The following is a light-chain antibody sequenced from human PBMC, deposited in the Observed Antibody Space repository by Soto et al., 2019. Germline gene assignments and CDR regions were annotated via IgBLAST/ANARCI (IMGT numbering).Light chain of an antibody. CDR1: QRLSTY. CDR3: QQRSTWPPGYT. V-gene: IGKV3-11*01. Sequence: DIVLTQSPATLSLSPGERATLSCRASQRLSTYLAWYQQKPGQAPRLLIYDTSKRATGVPTRFSGSGSGTDFTLTISSPEPEDFALYYCQQRSTWPPGYTFGQGTKLEIK. J-gene: IGKJ2*01. CDR2: DTS.